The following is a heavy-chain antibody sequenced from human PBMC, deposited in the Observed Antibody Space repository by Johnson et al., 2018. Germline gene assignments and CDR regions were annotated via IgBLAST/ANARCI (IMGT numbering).Heavy chain of an antibody. CDR2: ISSSSSYI. CDR3: ARGPHNYDSSAYYRAEYFQH. D-gene: IGHD3-22*01. Sequence: VQVVESGGGLVKPGGSLRLSCAASGFTFSSYSMNWVRQAPGKGLEWVSSISSSSSYIYYADSVKGRFTSPRDTAENSLYLQMNSLRAEDTAVYYCARGPHNYDSSAYYRAEYFQHWGQGSLGTVYS. J-gene: IGHJ1*01. CDR1: GFTFSSYS. V-gene: IGHV3-21*06.